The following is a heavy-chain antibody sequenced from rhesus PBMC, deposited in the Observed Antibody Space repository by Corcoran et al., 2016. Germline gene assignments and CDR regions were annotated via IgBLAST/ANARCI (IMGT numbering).Heavy chain of an antibody. CDR1: GFTFSSYG. CDR2: ISNGGGST. V-gene: IGHV3S5*01. Sequence: EVQLVESGGGLVQPGGSLRLSCAASGFTFSSYGMSWVRQAPGKGLEWVSYISNGGGSTYYASAVKGRFTISRDNSKNTLSLQMNSLRAEDTAVYYCAKERRYSGPFDYWGQGVLVTVSS. J-gene: IGHJ4*01. D-gene: IGHD5-24*01. CDR3: AKERRYSGPFDY.